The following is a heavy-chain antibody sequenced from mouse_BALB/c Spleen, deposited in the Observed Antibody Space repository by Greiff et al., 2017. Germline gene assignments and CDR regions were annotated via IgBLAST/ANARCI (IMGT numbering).Heavy chain of an antibody. J-gene: IGHJ4*01. CDR1: GYTFTSYC. CDR2: IYPSDSYT. V-gene: IGHV1-69*02. Sequence: QVQLQQPGAELVRPGASVKLSCKASGYTFTSYCINWVKQRPGQGLEWIGNIYPSDSYTNYNQKFKDKATLTADKSSNAAYMQLSSPTSEDSAVYYCTKPSGTSAMDYWGQGTLVTVSS. CDR3: TKPSGTSAMDY. D-gene: IGHD4-1*01.